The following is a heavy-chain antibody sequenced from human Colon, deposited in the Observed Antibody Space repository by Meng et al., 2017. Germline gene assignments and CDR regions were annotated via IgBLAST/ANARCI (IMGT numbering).Heavy chain of an antibody. J-gene: IGHJ4*02. Sequence: QVHLPESGPGLVRPPEDLSPVCTVSGGSIKSGGYHWSWVRQHPGKGLEYIGFMSDSGTTDYNPSLRSRVSISEIGSSKNQFSLTLRSVTAADTATYFCARDTLYGTDYWGQGVLVTVSS. V-gene: IGHV4-31*03. D-gene: IGHD4-17*01. CDR2: MSDSGTT. CDR3: ARDTLYGTDY. CDR1: GGSIKSGGYH.